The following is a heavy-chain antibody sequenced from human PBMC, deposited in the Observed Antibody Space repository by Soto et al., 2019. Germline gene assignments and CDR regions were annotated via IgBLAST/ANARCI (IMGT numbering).Heavy chain of an antibody. CDR2: ISGGGHAT. CDR1: GFAFSAYA. CDR3: AKERFGTAVEY. V-gene: IGHV3-23*01. Sequence: EVQLLESGGGLVQPGGSLKLSCAASGFAFSAYAMRWIRQAPGKGLEWVSTISGGGHATYYADSVKGRFTISRDTSKNTLYLQMNIVRAEDTAIYYCAKERFGTAVEYWGQGSQVTVST. D-gene: IGHD3-3*01. J-gene: IGHJ4*02.